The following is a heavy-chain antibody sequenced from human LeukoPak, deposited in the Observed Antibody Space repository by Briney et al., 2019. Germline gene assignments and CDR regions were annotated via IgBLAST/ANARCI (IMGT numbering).Heavy chain of an antibody. CDR2: ISYDGSNK. D-gene: IGHD1-1*01. CDR3: ARVLRLERPYYYYMDV. V-gene: IGHV3-30*03. Sequence: GGSLRLSCAASGFTFSSYGMHWVRQAPGKGLEWVAVISYDGSNKYYADSVKGRFTISRDNSKNTLYLQMNSLRAEDTALYHCARVLRLERPYYYYMDVWGKGATVTISS. CDR1: GFTFSSYG. J-gene: IGHJ6*03.